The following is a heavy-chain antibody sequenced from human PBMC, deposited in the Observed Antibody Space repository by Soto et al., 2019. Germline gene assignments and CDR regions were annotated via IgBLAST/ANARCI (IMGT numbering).Heavy chain of an antibody. D-gene: IGHD2-8*01. CDR3: ARGRPGRYCTNGVCYHFDY. Sequence: PSVKVSCKASGGTFSSYAIGWVRQAPGQGLEWMGGIIPIFGTANYAQKFQGRVTITADESTSTAYMELSSLRSEDTAVYYCARGRPGRYCTNGVCYHFDYWGQGTLVTVSS. J-gene: IGHJ4*02. V-gene: IGHV1-69*13. CDR2: IIPIFGTA. CDR1: GGTFSSYA.